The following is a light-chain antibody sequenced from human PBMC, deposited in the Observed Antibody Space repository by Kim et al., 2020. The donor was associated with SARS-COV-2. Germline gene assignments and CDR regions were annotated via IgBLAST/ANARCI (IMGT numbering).Light chain of an antibody. V-gene: IGLV3-1*01. CDR2: EDT. CDR3: QTWDSSTVV. CDR1: KLEEKF. Sequence: SYELTQPPSVSVPPGQAASITCSGDKLEEKFASWFQQKPGQSPVLVIYEDTKRPSGIPERISGSTSGNTATLTISGTQAMDEADYYCQTWDSSTVVFGVG. J-gene: IGLJ3*02.